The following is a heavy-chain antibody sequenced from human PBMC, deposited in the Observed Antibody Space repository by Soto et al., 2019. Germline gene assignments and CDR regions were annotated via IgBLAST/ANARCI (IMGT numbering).Heavy chain of an antibody. D-gene: IGHD3-10*01. J-gene: IGHJ6*02. CDR2: ISYDGSNK. CDR3: ARDIAPWGVNRYYYYGMDV. Sequence: QVQLVESGGGVVQPGRSLRLSCAASGFTFSSYAMHWVRQAPGKGLEWVAVISYDGSNKYYADSVKGRFTISRDNSKNTLYLQMNSLRAEDTAVYYCARDIAPWGVNRYYYYGMDVWGQGTTVTVSS. CDR1: GFTFSSYA. V-gene: IGHV3-30-3*01.